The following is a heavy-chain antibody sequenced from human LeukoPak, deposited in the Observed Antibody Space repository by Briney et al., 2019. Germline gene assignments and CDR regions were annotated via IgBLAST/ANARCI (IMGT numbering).Heavy chain of an antibody. D-gene: IGHD3-9*01. V-gene: IGHV4-59*08. Sequence: SETLSLTCAVYGGSFSGYYWSWIRQPPGKGLEWIGYIYCSGSTNYNPSLKSRVTISVDTSKNQFSLKLSSVTAADTAVYYCARATLRYFDSYGMDVWGQGTTVTVSS. CDR2: IYCSGST. J-gene: IGHJ6*02. CDR1: GGSFSGYY. CDR3: ARATLRYFDSYGMDV.